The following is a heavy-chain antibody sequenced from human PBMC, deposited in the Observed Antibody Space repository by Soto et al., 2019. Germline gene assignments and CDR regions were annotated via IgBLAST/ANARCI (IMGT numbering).Heavy chain of an antibody. J-gene: IGHJ4*02. CDR2: IYYSGST. D-gene: IGHD6-13*01. CDR3: ARDPLMGAAAGTFDY. Sequence: SCKASGYIFINYYIHWVRQAPGQGLEWIGYIYYSGSTNYNPSLKSRVTISVDTSKNQFSLKLSSVTAADTAVYYCARDPLMGAAAGTFDYWGQGTLVTAPQ. V-gene: IGHV4-59*01. CDR1: GYIFINYY.